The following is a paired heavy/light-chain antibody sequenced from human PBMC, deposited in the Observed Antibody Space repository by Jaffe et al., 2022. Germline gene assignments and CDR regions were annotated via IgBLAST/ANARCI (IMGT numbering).Light chain of an antibody. CDR2: KVS. Sequence: DVVMTQSPLSLPVTLGQPASISCRSSQSLVHSDGNTYLNWFQQRPGQSPRRLIYKVSNRDSGVPDRFSGSGSGTDFTLKISRVEAEDVGVYYCMQGTHWPPWTFGQGTKVEIK. J-gene: IGKJ1*01. CDR3: MQGTHWPPWT. CDR1: QSLVHSDGNTY. V-gene: IGKV2-30*02.
Heavy chain of an antibody. CDR3: ARGGYYDFWSGPSSLVDQAPSD. CDR1: GYTFTSYA. J-gene: IGHJ4*02. V-gene: IGHV7-4-1*02. CDR2: INTNTGNP. D-gene: IGHD3-3*01. Sequence: QVQLVQSGSELKKPGASVKVSCKASGYTFTSYAMNWVRQAPGQGLEWMGWINTNTGNPTYAQGFTGRFVFSLDTSVSTAYLQISSLKAEDTAVYYCARGGYYDFWSGPSSLVDQAPSDWGQGTLVTVSS.